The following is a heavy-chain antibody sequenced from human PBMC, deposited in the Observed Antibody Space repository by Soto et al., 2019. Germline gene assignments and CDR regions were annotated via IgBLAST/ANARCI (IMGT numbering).Heavy chain of an antibody. J-gene: IGHJ6*03. CDR2: ISGSGGST. Sequence: EVQLLESGGGLVQPGGSLRLSCAASGFTFSSYAMSWVRQAPGKGLEWFSAISGSGGSTYYADSVKGRFTISRDNSKNTLYLQMNSLRAEDTAVYYCAKAEYQLLGFYYYYYMAVWGKGTTVTVSS. CDR1: GFTFSSYA. V-gene: IGHV3-23*01. CDR3: AKAEYQLLGFYYYYYMAV. D-gene: IGHD2-2*01.